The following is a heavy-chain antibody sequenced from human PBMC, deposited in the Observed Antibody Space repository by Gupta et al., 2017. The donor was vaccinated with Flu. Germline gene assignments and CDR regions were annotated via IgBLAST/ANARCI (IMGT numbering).Heavy chain of an antibody. Sequence: NPSLKSRVTISVDTSKNQFSLKLSSVTAADTAVYYCARLDWFGVVVPAANDYWGQGTLVTVSS. J-gene: IGHJ4*02. V-gene: IGHV4-59*08. D-gene: IGHD2-2*01. CDR3: ARLDWFGVVVPAANDY.